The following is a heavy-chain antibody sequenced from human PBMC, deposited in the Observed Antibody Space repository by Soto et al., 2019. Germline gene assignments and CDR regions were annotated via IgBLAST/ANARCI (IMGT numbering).Heavy chain of an antibody. CDR3: AKDPSTGPADF. V-gene: IGHV3-23*01. CDR1: GFTFSSYA. Sequence: EVQLLESGGGLVQPGGSLRLSCAASGFTFSSYAMSWVRQAPGKGLEWVSAISGGGGSTYYADSVKGQVTISRDNSKDTVWLQMNGLRAEDTAVYYCAKDPSTGPADFWGQGTLVTVSS. CDR2: ISGGGGST. J-gene: IGHJ4*02. D-gene: IGHD3-9*01.